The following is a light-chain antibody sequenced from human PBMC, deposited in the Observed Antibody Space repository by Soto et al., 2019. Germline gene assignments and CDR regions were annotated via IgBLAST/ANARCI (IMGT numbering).Light chain of an antibody. CDR3: QQYNTYPWT. CDR1: QDISSS. J-gene: IGKJ1*01. V-gene: IGKV1-9*01. CDR2: DAS. Sequence: DIQLTQSPSLLSASVGDRVTITCRASQDISSSLAWYQQKSGKAPKPLIYDASTLQSGVPSRFSGSGSGTEFSLTINSLQPEDFVTYYCQQYNTYPWTFGQGTKVDIK.